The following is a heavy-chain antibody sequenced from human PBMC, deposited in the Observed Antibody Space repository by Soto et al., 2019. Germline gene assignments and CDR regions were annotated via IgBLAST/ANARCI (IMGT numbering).Heavy chain of an antibody. J-gene: IGHJ6*02. V-gene: IGHV5-51*01. CDR3: ARHKLPLLAARSGYDYYGMDV. CDR2: IYPGDSDT. D-gene: IGHD6-6*01. Sequence: PGESLKISCEGFGYSFTSYWIGRVRQMPGKGLEWMGIIYPGDSDTRYSPSFQGQVTISADKYSRTAYLQWSSLKASDTAMYYCARHKLPLLAARSGYDYYGMDVWGQGTMVTVSS. CDR1: GYSFTSYW.